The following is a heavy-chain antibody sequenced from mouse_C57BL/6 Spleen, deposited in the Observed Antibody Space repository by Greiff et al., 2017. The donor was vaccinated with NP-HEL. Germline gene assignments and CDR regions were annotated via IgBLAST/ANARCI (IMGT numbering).Heavy chain of an antibody. J-gene: IGHJ1*03. CDR1: GYAFSSYW. V-gene: IGHV1-80*01. Sequence: VQLQQSGAELVKPGASVKISCKASGYAFSSYWMNWVKQRPGKGLEWIGQIYPGDGDTNYNGKFKGKATLTADKSSSTAYMQLSSLTSEDSAVYFCARSGYYGSSPYWYFEGWGTGTTVTVSS. CDR2: IYPGDGDT. D-gene: IGHD1-1*01. CDR3: ARSGYYGSSPYWYFEG.